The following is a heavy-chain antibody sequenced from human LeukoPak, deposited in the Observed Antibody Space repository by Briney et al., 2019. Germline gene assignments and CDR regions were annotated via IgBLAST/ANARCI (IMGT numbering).Heavy chain of an antibody. J-gene: IGHJ4*02. Sequence: SETLSLTCAVYGGSFSGYYWSWIRQRPGKGLEWIGEINHSGSTNYNPSLKSRVTISVDTSKNQFSLKLSSVTAADTAVYYCARKLGIFTVTTAFDYWGQGTLVTVSS. CDR2: INHSGST. CDR1: GGSFSGYY. V-gene: IGHV4-34*01. D-gene: IGHD4-17*01. CDR3: ARKLGIFTVTTAFDY.